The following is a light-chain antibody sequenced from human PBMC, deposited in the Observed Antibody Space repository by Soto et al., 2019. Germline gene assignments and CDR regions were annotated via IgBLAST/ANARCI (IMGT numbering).Light chain of an antibody. CDR3: QQYYSYPYT. CDR2: AAS. Sequence: AIRMTQSPSSLSASTGDRVTITCRASQGISSYLAWYQQKPGKAPKLLIYAASTLQSGVPSRFSGSGSGTDFTLIISCLQSEDFATYYCQQYYSYPYTFGQGTKVDIK. V-gene: IGKV1-8*01. J-gene: IGKJ2*01. CDR1: QGISSY.